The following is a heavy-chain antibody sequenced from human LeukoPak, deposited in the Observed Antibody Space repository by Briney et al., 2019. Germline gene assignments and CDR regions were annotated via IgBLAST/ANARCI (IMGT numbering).Heavy chain of an antibody. D-gene: IGHD2-15*01. V-gene: IGHV4-39*01. CDR2: ISYSGST. Sequence: SETLSLTCTVSGGSIISSDYHWGWVRQPPGKGLEWIGTISYSGSTDYNPSLRSRVTISVDTSNNQFSLRLGSVTAADTAVYHCARHCCSGPAKRVFGIWGQGTMVTVSS. CDR1: GGSIISSDYH. J-gene: IGHJ3*02. CDR3: ARHCCSGPAKRVFGI.